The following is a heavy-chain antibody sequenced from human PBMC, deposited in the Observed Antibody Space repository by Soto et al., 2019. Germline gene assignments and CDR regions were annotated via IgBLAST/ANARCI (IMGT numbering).Heavy chain of an antibody. D-gene: IGHD3-10*01. CDR3: AREGTMVRGVFYYYYGMDV. J-gene: IGHJ6*02. CDR2: IKQDGSEK. V-gene: IGHV3-7*01. CDR1: GFTFSSYW. Sequence: LRLSCAASGFTFSSYWMSWVRQAPGKGLEWVANIKQDGSEKYYVDSVKGRFTISRDNAKNSLYLQMNSLRAEDTAVYYCAREGTMVRGVFYYYYGMDVWGQGTTVTVSS.